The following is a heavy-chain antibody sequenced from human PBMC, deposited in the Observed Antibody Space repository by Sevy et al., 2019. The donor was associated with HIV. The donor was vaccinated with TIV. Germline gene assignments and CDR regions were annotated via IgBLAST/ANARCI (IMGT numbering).Heavy chain of an antibody. Sequence: GVSLRLSCAASGFTFSTYSMNWVRQAPGKGLEWVSYISSSSSTIYYADSVRGRFTISRDNAKNSLYLQMNSLRADDTAVYYCARVPSTGRYGMDVWGQGTTVTVSS. CDR3: ARVPSTGRYGMDV. V-gene: IGHV3-48*01. CDR2: ISSSSSTI. CDR1: GFTFSTYS. D-gene: IGHD3-10*01. J-gene: IGHJ6*02.